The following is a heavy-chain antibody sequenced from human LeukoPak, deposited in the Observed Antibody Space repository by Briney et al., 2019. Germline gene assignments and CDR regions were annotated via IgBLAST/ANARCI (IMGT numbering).Heavy chain of an antibody. Sequence: GGSLRLSCAASGFSVTSNHMNWVRQAPGKGLEWASIIYTGGTTHYADSLNDRFTISRDDSINTLYLQMNSRRAEDTAVYYCARDSSSYYFDYWGQGTLVTVSS. J-gene: IGHJ4*02. CDR2: IYTGGTT. V-gene: IGHV3-66*01. CDR3: ARDSSSYYFDY. D-gene: IGHD6-6*01. CDR1: GFSVTSNH.